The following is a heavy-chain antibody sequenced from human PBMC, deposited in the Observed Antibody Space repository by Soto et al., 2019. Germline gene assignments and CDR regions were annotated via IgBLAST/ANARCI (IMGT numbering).Heavy chain of an antibody. CDR2: THNSGTT. CDR3: TRALLKSLDY. Sequence: PSETLSLTCAVSGASIGTAYWWSWVRQSPGKGLEWIGETHNSGTTNYNPSLKSRVTILLDKSKNQFSLNLNSVTAADTAMYYCTRALLKSLDYWGQGNLVTVSS. V-gene: IGHV4-4*02. CDR1: GASIGTAYW. D-gene: IGHD3-9*01. J-gene: IGHJ4*02.